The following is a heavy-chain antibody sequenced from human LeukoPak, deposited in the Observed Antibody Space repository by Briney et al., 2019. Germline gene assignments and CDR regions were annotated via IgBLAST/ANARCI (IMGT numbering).Heavy chain of an antibody. J-gene: IGHJ4*02. CDR3: ARHDGSNNLDN. CDR2: IYYSGNT. Sequence: SETLSLTCTVSGGSITSSSYYWGWIRQPPGKGLEWIGSIYYSGNTYYKPSLKSRVTISVDTSKNQFSLKLSSVTAADTAVYYCARHDGSNNLDNWGQGTLVTVSS. CDR1: GGSITSSSYY. V-gene: IGHV4-39*01. D-gene: IGHD1-14*01.